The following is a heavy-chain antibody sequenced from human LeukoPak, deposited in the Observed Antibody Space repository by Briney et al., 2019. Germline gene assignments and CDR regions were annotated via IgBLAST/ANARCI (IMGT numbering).Heavy chain of an antibody. CDR2: IKGNGNNI. V-gene: IGHV3-74*01. CDR1: GFTFSDYW. D-gene: IGHD1-26*01. CDR3: ATHRLSWEAFDI. Sequence: GGSLRLSCAASGFTFSDYWMHWVRQTPGEGLVWVARIKGNGNNINYAGSVKGRFTISRDNVKNMLYLQMNSLRVDETAVYYCATHRLSWEAFDIWGQGTMVTVSS. J-gene: IGHJ3*02.